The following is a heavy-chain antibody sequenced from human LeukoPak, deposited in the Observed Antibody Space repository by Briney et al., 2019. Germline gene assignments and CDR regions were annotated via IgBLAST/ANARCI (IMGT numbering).Heavy chain of an antibody. CDR2: IDDVGSGT. CDR3: ASFGVVITLNDY. D-gene: IGHD2-21*01. CDR1: GFTLSSNW. J-gene: IGHJ4*02. V-gene: IGHV3-74*01. Sequence: PGGSLRLSCAVSGFTLSSNWMHWVRQVPGKGLEWVSRIDDVGSGTSYADSVKGRFTISRDDAKNTVYLQMNSLRAEDTAVYYCASFGVVITLNDYWGQGTLVTVSS.